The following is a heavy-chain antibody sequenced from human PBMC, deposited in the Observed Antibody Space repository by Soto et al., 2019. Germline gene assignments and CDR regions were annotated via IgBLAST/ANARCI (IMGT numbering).Heavy chain of an antibody. V-gene: IGHV1-18*01. CDR3: ARAITEKWLVLTFDY. CDR2: ISAYNGNT. Sequence: ASVKVSCKTSGYAFTNYGIGWVRQAPGQGLEWMGWISAYNGNTNFEQKLQGRVTLTTDTSTGTAYMELRRLRSDDTAMYYCARAITEKWLVLTFDYWGQGTLVTVSS. CDR1: GYAFTNYG. J-gene: IGHJ4*02. D-gene: IGHD6-19*01.